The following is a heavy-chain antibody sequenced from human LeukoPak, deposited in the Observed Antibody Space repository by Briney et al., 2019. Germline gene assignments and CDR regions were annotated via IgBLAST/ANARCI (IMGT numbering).Heavy chain of an antibody. CDR2: MYVSGTT. CDR3: ARENYYDSSGYSEGMDV. D-gene: IGHD3-22*01. J-gene: IGHJ6*02. Sequence: SETLSLTCTVSGASMSNSYLTWVRQPAGKGLEWIGRMYVSGTTNYNPSLRSRVTMSIDSSNNQFSLRLGSVTAADTAVYYCARENYYDSSGYSEGMDVWGQGTTVTVS. V-gene: IGHV4-4*07. CDR1: GASMSNSY.